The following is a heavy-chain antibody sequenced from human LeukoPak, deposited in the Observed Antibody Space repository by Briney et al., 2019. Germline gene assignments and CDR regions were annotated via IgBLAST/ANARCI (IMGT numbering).Heavy chain of an antibody. V-gene: IGHV1-18*04. CDR2: ISAQHGQA. D-gene: IGHD2-8*02. J-gene: IGHJ4*02. Sequence: ASVKVSCKTSGYSENFYGITWVRQVAGQGLEWMGWISAQHGQAEYAPNSQDRVTMTTDTYTNTAYMELRSLRSDDTAVYYCAGSLGYCTSNVCFLKYWGQGTLVTVSS. CDR1: GYSENFYG. CDR3: AGSLGYCTSNVCFLKY.